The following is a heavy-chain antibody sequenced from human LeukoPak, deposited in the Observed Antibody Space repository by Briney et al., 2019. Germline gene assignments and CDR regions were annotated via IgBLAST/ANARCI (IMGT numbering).Heavy chain of an antibody. V-gene: IGHV3-11*06. CDR1: GFIFSDYY. CDR2: ISSSSSYT. D-gene: IGHD6-13*01. Sequence: GGSLRLSCAASGFIFSDYYMSWIRQAPGKGLEWVSYISSSSSYTNYADSVKGRFTISRDNAKNSLYLQMNSLRAEDSAVYYCARDLVAAGKINWGQGTLVTVSS. J-gene: IGHJ4*02. CDR3: ARDLVAAGKIN.